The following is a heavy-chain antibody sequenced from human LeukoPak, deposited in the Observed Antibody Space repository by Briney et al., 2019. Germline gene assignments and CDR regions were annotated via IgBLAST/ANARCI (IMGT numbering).Heavy chain of an antibody. V-gene: IGHV3-30*04. CDR2: ISYDGSNK. CDR1: GFTFSSYA. CDR3: ARQTGSGLFILP. D-gene: IGHD3/OR15-3a*01. Sequence: GGSLRLSCAASGFTFSSYATHWVRQAPGKGLEWVAVISYDGSNKYYADSVKGRFTISRDNSKNTLYLQMNSLRAEDTAVYYCARQTGSGLFILPGGQGTLVIVSS. J-gene: IGHJ4*02.